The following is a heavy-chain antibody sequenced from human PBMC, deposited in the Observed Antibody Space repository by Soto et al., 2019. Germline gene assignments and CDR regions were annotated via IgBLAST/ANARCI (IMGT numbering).Heavy chain of an antibody. CDR1: GGSISSSSYY. CDR2: IYYSGST. CDR3: ARHYLSDGSLYNWFDP. Sequence: ASETLSLTCTVSGGSISSSSYYWGWIRQPPGKGLEWIGSIYYSGSTYYNPSLKSRVTISVDTSKNQFSLKLSSVTAADTAVYYCARHYLSDGSLYNWFDPWGQGTLVTVSS. V-gene: IGHV4-39*01. D-gene: IGHD3-16*01. J-gene: IGHJ5*02.